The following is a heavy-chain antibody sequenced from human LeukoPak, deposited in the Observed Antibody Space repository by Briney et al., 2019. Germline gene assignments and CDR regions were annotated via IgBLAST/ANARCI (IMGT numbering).Heavy chain of an antibody. V-gene: IGHV3-74*01. CDR1: GFTFTDYW. D-gene: IGHD3-10*01. CDR3: TRHYGTGFYGMDV. Sequence: GGSLRLSCAASGFTFTDYWMHWVRQAPGKGLVWVSRSNSDESSTSYADSVKGRFTISRDNAKKTVYPQMNSLRVEDTAIYYCTRHYGTGFYGMDVWGQGTTVTVSS. J-gene: IGHJ6*02. CDR2: SNSDESST.